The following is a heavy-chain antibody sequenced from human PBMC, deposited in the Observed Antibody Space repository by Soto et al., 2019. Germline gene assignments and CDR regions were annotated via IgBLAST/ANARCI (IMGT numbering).Heavy chain of an antibody. J-gene: IGHJ3*02. V-gene: IGHV1-46*01. Sequence: GASVKVSCKASGYTFTSYYMHWVRQAPGQGLEWMGIINPSGGSTSYAQKFQGRVTMTRDMSTSTVYMELSSLRSEDTAVYYCARPGQYCSGGSCNDAFDIWGQGTMVTV. D-gene: IGHD2-15*01. CDR2: INPSGGST. CDR1: GYTFTSYY. CDR3: ARPGQYCSGGSCNDAFDI.